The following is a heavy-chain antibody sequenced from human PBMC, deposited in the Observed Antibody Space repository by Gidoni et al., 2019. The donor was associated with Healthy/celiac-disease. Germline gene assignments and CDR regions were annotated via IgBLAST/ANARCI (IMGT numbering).Heavy chain of an antibody. Sequence: QVQLVESGGGVVQPGRSLRLSCAASGFTFSSYGMHWVRQAPGKGLEWVAVIAYDGSNKYYADSVKGRFTISRDNSKNTLYLQMNSLRAEDTAVYYCAKVGSSGWYPVGRYYYGMDVWGQGTTVTVSS. CDR1: GFTFSSYG. CDR2: IAYDGSNK. J-gene: IGHJ6*02. D-gene: IGHD6-19*01. V-gene: IGHV3-30*18. CDR3: AKVGSSGWYPVGRYYYGMDV.